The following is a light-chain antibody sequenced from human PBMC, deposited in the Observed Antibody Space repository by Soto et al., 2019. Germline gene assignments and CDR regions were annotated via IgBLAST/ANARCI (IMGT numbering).Light chain of an antibody. CDR3: CSYAGSSTYV. CDR2: EVN. V-gene: IGLV2-23*02. Sequence: QSALTQPASVSGSPGQSITISCTGTSSDVGSYNLVSWYQQHPGKAPKLMIYEVNKRPSGVSNRFSGSKSGNTASLTSSGLQAEDEADYYCCSYAGSSTYVFGTGTKVTVL. CDR1: SSDVGSYNL. J-gene: IGLJ1*01.